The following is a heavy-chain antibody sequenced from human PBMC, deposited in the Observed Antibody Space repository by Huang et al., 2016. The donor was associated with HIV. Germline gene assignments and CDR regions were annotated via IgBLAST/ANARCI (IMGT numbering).Heavy chain of an antibody. CDR3: ARDPKYHRIGYYRQRRGIDI. CDR2: IRAYSGDT. J-gene: IGHJ3*02. V-gene: IGHV1-18*01. D-gene: IGHD3-22*01. Sequence: QIQLMQSGPELKQPGASVKVSCKASGYTFTSYGITWLRQAPGQGPEWMGWIRAYSGDTEYAQKFQGRVTLTTDTSTNIAYMELRSLRSDDTAKYYCARDPKYHRIGYYRQRRGIDIWGQGTMVIVSS. CDR1: GYTFTSYG.